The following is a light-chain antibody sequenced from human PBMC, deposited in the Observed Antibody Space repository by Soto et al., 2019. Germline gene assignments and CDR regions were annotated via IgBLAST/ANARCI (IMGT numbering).Light chain of an antibody. CDR3: QQRSNWPGVT. CDR2: DAS. J-gene: IGKJ3*01. CDR1: QSVSSY. V-gene: IGKV3-11*01. Sequence: EIVLTQSPATLSLSPGERATLSCRASQSVSSYLAWYQQKPGQAPRLLIYDASNRATGIPARFSGSGSGTDFALTISSLGPEDFAVYYCQQRSNWPGVTFGPGTKMDIK.